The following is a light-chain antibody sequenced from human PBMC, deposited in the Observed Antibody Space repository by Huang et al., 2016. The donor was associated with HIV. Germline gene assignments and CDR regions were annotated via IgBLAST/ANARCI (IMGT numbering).Light chain of an antibody. V-gene: IGKV3-11*01. CDR1: QSIGSY. CDR2: DAS. CDR3: QQRNNWPPWT. J-gene: IGKJ1*01. Sequence: EIVLTQSPATLSLSPGEGATLSCRASQSIGSYLAWYQQRPGKAPRLLSYDASVRATGIPARFSGRGSGTDFTLTISSLEPEDFAVYYCQQRNNWPPWTFGQGTKVELK.